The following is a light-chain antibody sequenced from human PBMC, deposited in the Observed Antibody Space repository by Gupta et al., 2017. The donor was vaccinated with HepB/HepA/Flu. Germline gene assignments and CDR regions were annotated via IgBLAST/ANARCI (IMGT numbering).Light chain of an antibody. J-gene: IGKJ2*01. CDR2: LGS. CDR1: QSLLESNGYNY. Sequence: IVMTPSPLSLPVTPGEPASISCNSTQSLLESNGYNYLDWYLQRPGQPPQLLMSLGSIRASGVPDRFSGSGSGTDFTLKIRRVETEDLGIYYCMQGLKIPYTFGQGTKLEI. V-gene: IGKV2-28*01. CDR3: MQGLKIPYT.